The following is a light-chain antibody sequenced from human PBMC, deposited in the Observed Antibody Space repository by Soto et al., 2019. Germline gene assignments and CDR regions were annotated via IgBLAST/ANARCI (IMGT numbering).Light chain of an antibody. CDR2: GAS. CDR1: QGVSRK. CDR3: QQYHNLWT. J-gene: IGKJ1*01. V-gene: IGKV3-15*01. Sequence: DIVMTQSPATLSVAPGERVTFSCRASQGVSRKLAWYQHKPGQAPRLLISGASTGATGIPARFSGSGSGTEFTLTISSLQSEDCAIYYCQQYHNLWTFGQGTEVEIK.